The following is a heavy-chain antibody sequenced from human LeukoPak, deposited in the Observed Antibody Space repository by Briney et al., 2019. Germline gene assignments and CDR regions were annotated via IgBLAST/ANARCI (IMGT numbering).Heavy chain of an antibody. CDR2: MNPNSGNT. CDR3: ARILVSIAAAGDYYYMDV. J-gene: IGHJ6*03. D-gene: IGHD6-13*01. Sequence: ASVKVCCKASGYTFTRYDINWVRQATGQGLEWMGWMNPNSGNTGYAQKFQGRVTMTRNTSISTAYMELSSLRSEDTAVYYCARILVSIAAAGDYYYMDVWGKGTTVTVSS. V-gene: IGHV1-8*01. CDR1: GYTFTRYD.